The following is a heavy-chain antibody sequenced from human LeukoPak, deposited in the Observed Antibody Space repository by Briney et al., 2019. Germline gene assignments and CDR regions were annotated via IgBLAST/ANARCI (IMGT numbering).Heavy chain of an antibody. V-gene: IGHV5-51*01. CDR1: GHSFSTYW. CDR3: AGRYYHSSEFDP. D-gene: IGHD3-22*01. Sequence: GESLKISCKASGHSFSTYWIGWVRQMPGKGLEWMGIIHPEDSDTQYSPSFQGQVTISADKSISTAYLQWSSLKASDTAMYYCAGRYYHSSEFDPWGQGTLVTVSS. CDR2: IHPEDSDT. J-gene: IGHJ5*02.